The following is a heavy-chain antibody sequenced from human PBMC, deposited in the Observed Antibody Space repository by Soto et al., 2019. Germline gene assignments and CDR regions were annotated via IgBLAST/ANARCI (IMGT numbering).Heavy chain of an antibody. D-gene: IGHD3-3*01. CDR3: ARASPRYDFWSGYYPNYYYYGMDV. CDR2: IIPIFGTA. CDR1: GGTFSSYA. Sequence: SVKVSCKASGGTFSSYAISWVRQAPGQGLEWMGGIIPIFGTANYAQKLQGRVTMTTDTSTSTAYMELRSLRSDDTAVYYCARASPRYDFWSGYYPNYYYYGMDVWGQGTTVTVS. V-gene: IGHV1-69*05. J-gene: IGHJ6*02.